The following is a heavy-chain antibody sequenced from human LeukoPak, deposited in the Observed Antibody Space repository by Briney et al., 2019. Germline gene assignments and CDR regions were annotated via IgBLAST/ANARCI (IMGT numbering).Heavy chain of an antibody. Sequence: PGGSLRLSCAASGFTFSDNYMSWIRQAPGKGLEWVSYISSGSTYTNYADSVKGRFTISRDNAKKSLYLQMNSLRAEDTAVYYCARDEQLVLGYFQRWGQGTLVTVSS. CDR1: GFTFSDNY. CDR2: ISSGSTYT. J-gene: IGHJ1*01. D-gene: IGHD6-13*01. V-gene: IGHV3-11*05. CDR3: ARDEQLVLGYFQR.